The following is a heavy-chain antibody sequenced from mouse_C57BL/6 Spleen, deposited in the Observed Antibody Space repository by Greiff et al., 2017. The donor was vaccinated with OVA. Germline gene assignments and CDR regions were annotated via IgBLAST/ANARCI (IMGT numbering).Heavy chain of an antibody. CDR1: GFNIKDDY. V-gene: IGHV14-4*01. Sequence: VQLKQSGAELVRPGASVKLSCTASGFNIKDDYMHWVKQRPEQGLEWIGWIDPENGDTEYASKFQGKATITADTSSNTAYLQLSSLTSEDTAVYYCTTVTTGYWGQGTTLTVSS. CDR3: TTVTTGY. D-gene: IGHD1-1*01. J-gene: IGHJ2*01. CDR2: IDPENGDT.